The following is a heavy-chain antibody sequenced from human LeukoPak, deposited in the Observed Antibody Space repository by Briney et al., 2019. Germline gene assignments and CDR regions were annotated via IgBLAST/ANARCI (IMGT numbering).Heavy chain of an antibody. Sequence: PGGSLRLSCAASGLTVSSNYMNWVRQAPGKGLEWVSVIYGGGNKYYADSVKGRFTISRDNSKNTLYLQMNSLRGEDTAVYYCARSRTPYGGAFDIWGQGTMVTVSS. D-gene: IGHD4-17*01. CDR1: GLTVSSNY. V-gene: IGHV3-66*01. CDR3: ARSRTPYGGAFDI. CDR2: IYGGGNK. J-gene: IGHJ3*02.